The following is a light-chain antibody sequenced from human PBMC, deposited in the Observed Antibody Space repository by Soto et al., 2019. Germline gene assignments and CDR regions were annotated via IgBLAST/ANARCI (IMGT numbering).Light chain of an antibody. V-gene: IGKV1-39*01. CDR2: AAS. CDR1: QSISTY. J-gene: IGKJ2*01. CDR3: QQSYNPPYT. Sequence: DIQMTQSPSSLSASVGDRVIITCRASQSISTYLNWYQHKPGNAPKLLISAASTLQRGVPSRFSGSGSGSHFTLTISSLQPEDFAPSCCQQSYNPPYTFGQVTKLEI.